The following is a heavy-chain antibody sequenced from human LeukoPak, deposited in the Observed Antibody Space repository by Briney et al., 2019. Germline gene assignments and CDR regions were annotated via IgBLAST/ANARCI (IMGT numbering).Heavy chain of an antibody. Sequence: SETLSLTCTVSGGSISSYYWSWIRQPPGKGLEWIGYIYYSGSTNYNPSLKSRVTISVDTSKNQFSLKLSSVTAADTAVYYCARVYSSSWYYFDYRGQGTLVTVSS. J-gene: IGHJ4*02. CDR2: IYYSGST. D-gene: IGHD6-13*01. CDR3: ARVYSSSWYYFDY. CDR1: GGSISSYY. V-gene: IGHV4-59*01.